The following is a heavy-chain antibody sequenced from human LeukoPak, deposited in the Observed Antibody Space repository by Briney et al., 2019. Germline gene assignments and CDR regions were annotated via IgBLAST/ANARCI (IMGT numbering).Heavy chain of an antibody. CDR1: GFTVSSHY. J-gene: IGHJ4*02. CDR2: IYSGGST. Sequence: GGSLRLSCAASGFTVSSHYMTWVRQAPGKGLGWVSVIYSGGSTYYADSVKGRFTISRDNSKNTLYLQMKSLRAEDTAVYYCARLDDYGDYVDYWGQGTLVTVSS. D-gene: IGHD4-17*01. CDR3: ARLDDYGDYVDY. V-gene: IGHV3-53*01.